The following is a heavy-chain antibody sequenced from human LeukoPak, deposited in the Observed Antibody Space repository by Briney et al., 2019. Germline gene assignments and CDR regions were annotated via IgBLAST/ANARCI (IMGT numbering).Heavy chain of an antibody. J-gene: IGHJ4*02. V-gene: IGHV3-7*01. Sequence: GGSLRLSCAASGFTFSSYWMSWVRQAPGKGLEWVANIKQDGSQKYYVDSVKGRFSISRDNAKNSLYLQMNSLRAEDTAVYYCAKTSTFYYDSSGYHYDYWGQGALVTVSS. CDR1: GFTFSSYW. CDR2: IKQDGSQK. D-gene: IGHD3-22*01. CDR3: AKTSTFYYDSSGYHYDY.